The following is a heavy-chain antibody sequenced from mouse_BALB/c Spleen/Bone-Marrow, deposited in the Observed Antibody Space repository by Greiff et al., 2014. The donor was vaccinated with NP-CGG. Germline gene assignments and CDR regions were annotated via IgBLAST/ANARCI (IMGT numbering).Heavy chain of an antibody. CDR1: GFTFSDYY. J-gene: IGHJ4*01. Sequence: EVKLVESGGDLVKPGGSLKLSCTASGFTFSDYYMFWVRQTPEKRLEWVATISDGGSYTYYPDSVKGRFTISRDNAKNNLYLQMSSLKSEDTAMYYCARSGEKYGALDYWGQGTSVTVSS. CDR3: ARSGEKYGALDY. D-gene: IGHD1-1*02. CDR2: ISDGGSYT. V-gene: IGHV5-4*02.